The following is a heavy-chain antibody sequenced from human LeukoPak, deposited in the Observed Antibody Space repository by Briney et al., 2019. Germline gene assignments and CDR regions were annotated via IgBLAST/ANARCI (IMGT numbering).Heavy chain of an antibody. V-gene: IGHV5-51*01. J-gene: IGHJ4*02. CDR1: GYSFTNYW. D-gene: IGHD5-12*01. CDR2: IYPGDSDT. Sequence: GESLKISCKGSGYSFTNYWIGWVRLMPGKGLEWIGIIYPGDSDTRYSPSFQGQVTISADKSISTAYLQWSSLKASDTAMYYCARQFSGFHYYFDYWGQGTLVTVSS. CDR3: ARQFSGFHYYFDY.